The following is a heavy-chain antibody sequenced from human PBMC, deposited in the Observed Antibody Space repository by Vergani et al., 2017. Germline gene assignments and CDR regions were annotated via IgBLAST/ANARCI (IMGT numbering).Heavy chain of an antibody. V-gene: IGHV1-46*01. Sequence: QVQLVQSGAEVKKPGASVKVSCKASGYTFTSYYMHWVRQAPGQGLEWMGIINPSGGSTSYAQKFPGGVTMTRDTSTSTVYMELSSLRSEDTAVYYCARVPQDYGMDVWGQGTTVTVSS. CDR1: GYTFTSYY. CDR3: ARVPQDYGMDV. CDR2: INPSGGST. J-gene: IGHJ6*02.